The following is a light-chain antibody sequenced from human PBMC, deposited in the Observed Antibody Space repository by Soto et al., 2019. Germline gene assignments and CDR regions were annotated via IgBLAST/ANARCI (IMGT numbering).Light chain of an antibody. CDR3: QQSYSTLT. V-gene: IGKV1-39*01. Sequence: DIQMTQSPSSLSASVGDRVTITCRASQSLSTYLNWYQQKPGKAPKLLIYAASSLQSGVPSRFSGSGSGTDFTLPISSLQPEDFATYYCQQSYSTLTFGPGTKVDIK. J-gene: IGKJ3*01. CDR2: AAS. CDR1: QSLSTY.